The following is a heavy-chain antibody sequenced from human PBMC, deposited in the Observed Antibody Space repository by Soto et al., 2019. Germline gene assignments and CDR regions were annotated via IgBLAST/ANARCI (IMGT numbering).Heavy chain of an antibody. Sequence: SETLSLTCTVSGGSISSSSYYWGWIRQPPGKGLEWIGSIYYSGSTYYNPSLKSRVTISVDTSKNQFSLKLSSVTAADTAVYYCARQEYYYDSSGYSYSYYFDYWGQGNLVTVS. CDR3: ARQEYYYDSSGYSYSYYFDY. D-gene: IGHD3-22*01. V-gene: IGHV4-39*01. CDR1: GGSISSSSYY. CDR2: IYYSGST. J-gene: IGHJ4*02.